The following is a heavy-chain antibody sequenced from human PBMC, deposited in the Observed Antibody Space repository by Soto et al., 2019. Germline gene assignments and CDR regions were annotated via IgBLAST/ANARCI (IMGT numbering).Heavy chain of an antibody. D-gene: IGHD2-8*01. CDR1: GYTFTSYG. J-gene: IGHJ4*02. CDR2: ISADSGNT. CDR3: ARDQRCNNGICSLY. Sequence: QVQLVQSGPEVKKPGASVKVSCKTSGYTFTSYGITWVRQAPGQGLEWMGWISADSGNTNYVQKFQGRVTMTRDTSTSTAYMELRSMRSDDTAVYFCARDQRCNNGICSLYWGQGTLVTVSS. V-gene: IGHV1-18*04.